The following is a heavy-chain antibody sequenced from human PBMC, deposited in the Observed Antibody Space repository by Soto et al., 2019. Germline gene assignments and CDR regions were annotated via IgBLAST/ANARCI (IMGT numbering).Heavy chain of an antibody. CDR3: AKDRTAGYSSSWYDN. V-gene: IGHV3-23*01. D-gene: IGHD6-13*01. J-gene: IGHJ5*02. CDR2: ISGSGGST. Sequence: PGGSLRLSCAASGFTFSSYAMSWVRQAPGKGLEWVSAISGSGGSTYYADSVKGRFTISRDNSKNTLYLQMNSLRAEDTAVYYCAKDRTAGYSSSWYDNWGQGTLVTVSS. CDR1: GFTFSSYA.